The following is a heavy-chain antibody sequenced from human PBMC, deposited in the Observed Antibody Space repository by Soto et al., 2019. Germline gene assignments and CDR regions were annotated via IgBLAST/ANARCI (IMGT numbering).Heavy chain of an antibody. Sequence: EVQLLESGGGLVQPGGSLRLSCVASGITFNSHAMAWVRQAAGRGLEWVSSISAISGITYYADSVKGRFTISRDNXXNTLYLQMNSLRAEDTAVYYCAKESPGTPFWFGDRWGQGTLVTVSS. CDR3: AKESPGTPFWFGDR. CDR2: ISAISGIT. CDR1: GITFNSHA. V-gene: IGHV3-23*01. D-gene: IGHD1-1*01. J-gene: IGHJ5*02.